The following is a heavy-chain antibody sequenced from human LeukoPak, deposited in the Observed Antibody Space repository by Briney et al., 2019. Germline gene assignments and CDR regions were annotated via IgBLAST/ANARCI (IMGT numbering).Heavy chain of an antibody. CDR2: ISGSGGST. Sequence: GGSLRLSCAASGFTFSSYGMSWVRQAPGKGLEWVSAISGSGGSTYYADSVKGRFTISRDNSKNTLYLQMNSLRAEDTAVYYCAKDLCGGDCYSDYWGQGTLVTVSS. CDR3: AKDLCGGDCYSDY. V-gene: IGHV3-23*01. D-gene: IGHD2-21*02. J-gene: IGHJ4*02. CDR1: GFTFSSYG.